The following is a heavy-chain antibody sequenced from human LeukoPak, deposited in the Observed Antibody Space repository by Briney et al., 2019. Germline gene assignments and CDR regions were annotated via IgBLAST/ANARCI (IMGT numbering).Heavy chain of an antibody. CDR1: GFTFSSYG. Sequence: PGRSLRLSCAASGFTFSSYGMHWVRQAPGKGLEWVAVISYDGSNKYYADSVKGRFTISRDNSKNTLYLQMNSLRAEDTAVYYCAKDSRRDGWLVYSYLFDYWGQGTLVTVSS. V-gene: IGHV3-30*18. CDR2: ISYDGSNK. J-gene: IGHJ4*02. D-gene: IGHD6-19*01. CDR3: AKDSRRDGWLVYSYLFDY.